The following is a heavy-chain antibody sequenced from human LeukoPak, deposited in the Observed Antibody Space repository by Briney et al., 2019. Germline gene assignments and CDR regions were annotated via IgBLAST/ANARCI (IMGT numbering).Heavy chain of an antibody. CDR2: ISYDGSNK. V-gene: IGHV3-30*18. D-gene: IGHD3-16*01. CDR1: GFTFSSYG. J-gene: IGHJ1*01. CDR3: AKWGTLQTFQH. Sequence: GGSLRLSCAASGFTFSSYGMHWVRQAPGKGLEWVAVISYDGSNKYYVDSVKGRFTISRDNSKNTLYLQMNSLRTEDTAVYYCAKWGTLQTFQHWGQGTLVTVSS.